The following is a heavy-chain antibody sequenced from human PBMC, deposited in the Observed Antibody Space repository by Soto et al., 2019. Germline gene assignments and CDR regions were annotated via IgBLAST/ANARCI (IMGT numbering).Heavy chain of an antibody. Sequence: GGSLRLSCAASGFTFSSYAMSWVRQAPGKGLEWVSGISDSGGSTYYADPVKGRFTISRDNSKSTLYLQMNSLRAEDTAVYYCAKGTYYYGSAPYYFDYWGQGTLVTVSS. CDR2: ISDSGGST. D-gene: IGHD3-10*01. J-gene: IGHJ4*02. V-gene: IGHV3-23*01. CDR1: GFTFSSYA. CDR3: AKGTYYYGSAPYYFDY.